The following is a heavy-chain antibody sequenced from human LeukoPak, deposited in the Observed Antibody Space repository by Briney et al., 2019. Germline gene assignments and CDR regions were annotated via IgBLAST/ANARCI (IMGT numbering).Heavy chain of an antibody. J-gene: IGHJ4*02. V-gene: IGHV7-4-1*02. CDR3: ARVSTVVGETTDFDY. D-gene: IGHD1-26*01. Sequence: ASVKVSCKASGYTFTGYYMHWVRQAPGQGLEWMGWINTNTGNPTYAQGFTGRFVFSLDTSVSTAYLQISSLKAEDTAVYYCARVSTVVGETTDFDYWGQGTLVTVSS. CDR1: GYTFTGYY. CDR2: INTNTGNP.